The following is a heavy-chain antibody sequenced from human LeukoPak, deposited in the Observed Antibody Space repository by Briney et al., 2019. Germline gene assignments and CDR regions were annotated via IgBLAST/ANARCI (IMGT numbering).Heavy chain of an antibody. D-gene: IGHD5-12*01. CDR2: IIPILGIA. CDR1: GGTFSRYA. J-gene: IGHJ4*02. Sequence: ASVKVSCKASGGTFSRYAISWVRQAPGQGLEWMGRIIPILGIANYAQKFQGRVTITADKSTSTAYMELSSLRSEDTAVYYCAASAGAVATGVDYWGQGTLVTVSS. CDR3: AASAGAVATGVDY. V-gene: IGHV1-69*04.